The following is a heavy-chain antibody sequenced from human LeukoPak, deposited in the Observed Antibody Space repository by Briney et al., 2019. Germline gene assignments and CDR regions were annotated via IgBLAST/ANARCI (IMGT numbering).Heavy chain of an antibody. CDR2: IYYSGST. D-gene: IGHD1-26*01. CDR3: ARDSHSGSSYFDY. Sequence: SETLSLTCTVSGGSISSSSYYWGWIRQPPGKGLEWIGSIYYSGSTYYNPSLKSRVTISVDTSKNQSSLKLSSVTAADTAVYYCARDSHSGSSYFDYWGQGTLVTVSS. J-gene: IGHJ4*02. CDR1: GGSISSSSYY. V-gene: IGHV4-39*07.